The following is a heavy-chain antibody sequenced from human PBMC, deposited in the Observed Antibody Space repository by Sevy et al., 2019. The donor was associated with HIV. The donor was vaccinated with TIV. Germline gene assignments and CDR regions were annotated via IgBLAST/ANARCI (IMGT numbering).Heavy chain of an antibody. CDR1: GFTFSSYA. CDR2: ISGSGGST. D-gene: IGHD6-13*01. Sequence: GGSLRLSCAASGFTFSSYAMSWVRQAPGKGLEWVSGISGSGGSTYYADSVKGRFTISRDNSKNTLDLQMNSLRAEDTAVYYCAKDYSSSWYYFDYWGQGTLVTVSS. CDR3: AKDYSSSWYYFDY. J-gene: IGHJ4*02. V-gene: IGHV3-23*01.